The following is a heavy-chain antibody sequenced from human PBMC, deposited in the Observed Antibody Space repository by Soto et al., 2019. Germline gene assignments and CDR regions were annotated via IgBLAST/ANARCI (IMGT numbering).Heavy chain of an antibody. CDR3: ARGGSSSSRNYYMDV. CDR2: IYYSGST. D-gene: IGHD6-6*01. V-gene: IGHV4-59*01. J-gene: IGHJ6*03. CDR1: GGSISSYY. Sequence: PSETLSLTWTVAGGSISSYYGSWIRQPPGKGLEWIGYIYYSGSTNYNPSLKSRVTISVDTSKNQFSLKLSSVTAADTAVYYCARGGSSSSRNYYMDVWGKGTTVTVSS.